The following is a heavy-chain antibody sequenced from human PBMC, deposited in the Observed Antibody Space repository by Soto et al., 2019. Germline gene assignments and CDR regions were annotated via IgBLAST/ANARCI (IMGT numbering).Heavy chain of an antibody. Sequence: ASVKVSCKASGYTFTGYYMHWVRQAPGQGLEWMGWINPNSGGTNYAQKFQGWVTMTRDTSISTAYMELSRLRSDDTAVYYCASGGSVGYCSGGSCYYGMDVWGQGTTVTVSS. D-gene: IGHD2-15*01. CDR1: GYTFTGYY. J-gene: IGHJ6*02. CDR2: INPNSGGT. V-gene: IGHV1-2*04. CDR3: ASGGSVGYCSGGSCYYGMDV.